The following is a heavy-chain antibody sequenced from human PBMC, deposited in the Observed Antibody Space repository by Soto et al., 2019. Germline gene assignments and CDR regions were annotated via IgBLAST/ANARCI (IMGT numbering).Heavy chain of an antibody. CDR3: ASDLVGASDSYGLAV. CDR1: GFTFSNYG. J-gene: IGHJ6*02. V-gene: IGHV3-33*01. Sequence: QVQLVESGGGVVQPGRSLRLSCAASGFTFSNYGMHWVRQAPGKGLEWVAIIWHDGNNKYYADSVRGRFIISRDNSKNRLYLQMNSLRAEDTAVYYCASDLVGASDSYGLAVWGQGTPVTVSS. CDR2: IWHDGNNK. D-gene: IGHD1-26*01.